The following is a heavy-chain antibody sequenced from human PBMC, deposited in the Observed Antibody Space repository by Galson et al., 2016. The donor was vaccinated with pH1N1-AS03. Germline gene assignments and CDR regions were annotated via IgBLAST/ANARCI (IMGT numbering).Heavy chain of an antibody. D-gene: IGHD3-10*01. V-gene: IGHV4-4*09. CDR2: VSHNSGRT. CDR1: GGSISGYY. CDR3: ASRGPESYYGSVIRKYKVGWFDP. Sequence: SETLSLTCLVSGGSISGYYWCWIRQPPGKGPEWIGCVSHNSGRTNYNPSLKSRVTITTETSKNQFPLKLTSVTAADTAVYYCASRGPESYYGSVIRKYKVGWFDPWGQGTLVTVAS. J-gene: IGHJ5*02.